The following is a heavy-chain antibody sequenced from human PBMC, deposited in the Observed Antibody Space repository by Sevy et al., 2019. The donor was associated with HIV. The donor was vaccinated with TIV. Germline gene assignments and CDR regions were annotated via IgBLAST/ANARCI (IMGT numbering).Heavy chain of an antibody. Sequence: GGSLRLSCAASGFTFDDYAMHWVRQAPGKGLEWVSGISWNSASIDYADSVKGRFTISRDNAKSSLYLQMKSLRAEDTALYYCARDRHDGSCTNGVCFNFDNWGQGTLVTVSS. J-gene: IGHJ4*01. CDR1: GFTFDDYA. CDR2: ISWNSASI. D-gene: IGHD2-8*01. V-gene: IGHV3-9*01. CDR3: ARDRHDGSCTNGVCFNFDN.